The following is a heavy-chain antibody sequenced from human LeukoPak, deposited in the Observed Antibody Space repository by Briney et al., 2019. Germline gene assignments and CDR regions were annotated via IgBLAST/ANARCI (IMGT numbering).Heavy chain of an antibody. CDR1: GDSINAYY. Sequence: KPSETLSLTRTVSGDSINAYYWGWIRQPPGKGLEWIGYIYFSGTTKYNPSLESRVTISVDTSKNQFSLKLSSVTAADTAVYYCASRRAEGGSNGHYNWFDPWGQGILVTDSS. CDR2: IYFSGTT. CDR3: ASRRAEGGSNGHYNWFDP. V-gene: IGHV4-59*08. D-gene: IGHD6-13*01. J-gene: IGHJ5*02.